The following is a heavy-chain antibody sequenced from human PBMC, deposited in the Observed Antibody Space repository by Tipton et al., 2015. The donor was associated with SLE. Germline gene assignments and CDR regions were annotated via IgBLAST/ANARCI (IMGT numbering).Heavy chain of an antibody. D-gene: IGHD2-2*01. Sequence: QLVQSGAEVKKPGASVKVSCKTSGYTFTSHLVHWVRQTPGQGLEWMGVIKPDNSRTDYARKFQGRVTMTRDTSTSTVYMTVSNLRSEDTAVCFCAREPGDQMPVPFDFWGQGTLVTVSS. V-gene: IGHV1-46*01. J-gene: IGHJ4*02. CDR1: GYTFTSHL. CDR3: AREPGDQMPVPFDF. CDR2: IKPDNSRT.